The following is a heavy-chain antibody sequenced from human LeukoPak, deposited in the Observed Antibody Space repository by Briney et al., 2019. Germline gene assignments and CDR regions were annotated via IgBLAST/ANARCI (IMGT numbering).Heavy chain of an antibody. CDR1: GGSFSGYY. Sequence: SETLSLTCAVYGGSFSGYYWSWIRQPPGKGLEWIGEINHSGSTNYNPSLKSRVTISVDTSKNQFSLKLSSVTAADTAVYYCARDSLNYDSSGYYFDYWGQGTLVTVSS. J-gene: IGHJ4*02. CDR3: ARDSLNYDSSGYYFDY. CDR2: INHSGST. D-gene: IGHD3-22*01. V-gene: IGHV4-34*01.